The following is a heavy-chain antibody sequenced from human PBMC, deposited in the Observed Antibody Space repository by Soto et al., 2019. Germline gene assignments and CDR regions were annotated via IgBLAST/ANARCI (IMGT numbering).Heavy chain of an antibody. CDR2: IYYSGST. D-gene: IGHD4-17*01. CDR1: GGSISSGGYY. CDR3: ARDPGATVTFQFDP. J-gene: IGHJ5*02. Sequence: QVQLQESGPGLVKPSQTLSLTCTVSGGSISSGGYYWSWIRQHPGKGLEWIGYIYYSGSTYYNPFLKSRVTISVDTSKNQFSLKLSSVTAADTAVYYCARDPGATVTFQFDPWGQGTLVTVSS. V-gene: IGHV4-31*03.